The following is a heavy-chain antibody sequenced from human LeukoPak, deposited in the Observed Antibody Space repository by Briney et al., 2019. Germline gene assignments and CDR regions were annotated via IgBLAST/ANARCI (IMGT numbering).Heavy chain of an antibody. CDR3: ARADIVRTYYYYGMDV. Sequence: GGSLRHSCAASGFTFSSYEMNWVRQAPGKGLEWVSYISSSGGTIYYADCVKGRFTISRDNAKNSLYLQMNSLRAEDTDVYYCARADIVRTYYYYGMDVWGKGTTVTVSS. CDR2: ISSSGGTI. J-gene: IGHJ6*04. D-gene: IGHD2-8*01. CDR1: GFTFSSYE. V-gene: IGHV3-48*03.